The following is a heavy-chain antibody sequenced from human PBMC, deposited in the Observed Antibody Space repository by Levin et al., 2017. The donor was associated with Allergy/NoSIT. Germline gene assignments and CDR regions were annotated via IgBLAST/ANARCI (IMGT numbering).Heavy chain of an antibody. CDR1: GFTLNSDA. J-gene: IGHJ4*01. V-gene: IGHV3-23*01. D-gene: IGHD2/OR15-2a*01. Sequence: GESLKISCAASGFTLNSDAMSWVRQAPGRGLEWVSTISGDTTTTHYRDSVKGRFTISRDNSKNTLYLQMNSLRDDHTPIYFCAKQPGPTLTCVWGQGTLVSVSS. CDR3: AKQPGPTLTCV. CDR2: ISGDTTTT.